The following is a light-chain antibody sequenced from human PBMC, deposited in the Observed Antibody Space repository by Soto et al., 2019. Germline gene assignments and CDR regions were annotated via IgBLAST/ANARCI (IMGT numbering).Light chain of an antibody. CDR3: SSYAGSYILGV. Sequence: QSALAQPRSVSGSPGQSVTLSCTGTSSDVGGYDFVSWYQQYPGKAPKLIIFDGTERTSGVPDRFSGSKSGNSASLTISGLQAEDEADYYCSSYAGSYILGVFGGGTKLTVL. J-gene: IGLJ3*02. CDR1: SSDVGGYDF. V-gene: IGLV2-11*01. CDR2: DGT.